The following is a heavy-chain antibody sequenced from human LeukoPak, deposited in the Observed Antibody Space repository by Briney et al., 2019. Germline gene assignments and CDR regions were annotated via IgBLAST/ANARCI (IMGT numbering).Heavy chain of an antibody. J-gene: IGHJ4*02. D-gene: IGHD7-27*01. V-gene: IGHV3-7*01. Sequence: PGGSLRLSCAASGFTFSSYWTTWVRQAPRKGLEWVATIRYDGDEKFYVDSVTGRFTISRDNAKNSLFLHMNSLAAEDTAVYYCVRESFSRGDFNWGQGTLVSVSS. CDR3: VRESFSRGDFN. CDR1: GFTFSSYW. CDR2: IRYDGDEK.